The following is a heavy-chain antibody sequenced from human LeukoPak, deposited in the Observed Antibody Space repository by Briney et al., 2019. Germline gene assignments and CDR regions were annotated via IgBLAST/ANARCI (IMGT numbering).Heavy chain of an antibody. Sequence: QPGGSLRLSCAASGFTFSEYSMSWVRQAPGKGLEWVSNIRANGRDTYYTDSVKGRFTISRDNSKNTLYLEMNSLRAEDTAVYYCAKGGYTTCFDPWGQGTLVTVSS. V-gene: IGHV3-23*01. J-gene: IGHJ5*02. CDR3: AKGGYTTCFDP. CDR1: GFTFSEYS. D-gene: IGHD2-15*01. CDR2: IRANGRDT.